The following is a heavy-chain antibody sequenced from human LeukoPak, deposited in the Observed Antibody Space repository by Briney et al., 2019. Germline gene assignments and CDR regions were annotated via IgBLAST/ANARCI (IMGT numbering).Heavy chain of an antibody. Sequence: ASVKVSCKASGYTFINYDVNWMRQATGQGLEWMGWMNPNTGNAGFAQKFQGRVTMTRNTATSTAYMELSSLRSEDTAVYYCARMEYFLYYTLDVWGQGTTVTVSS. J-gene: IGHJ6*02. CDR1: GYTFINYD. D-gene: IGHD3-10*01. CDR2: MNPNTGNA. V-gene: IGHV1-8*01. CDR3: ARMEYFLYYTLDV.